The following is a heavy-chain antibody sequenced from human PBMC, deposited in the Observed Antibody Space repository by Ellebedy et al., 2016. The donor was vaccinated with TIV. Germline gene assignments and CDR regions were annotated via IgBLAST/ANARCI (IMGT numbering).Heavy chain of an antibody. V-gene: IGHV1-46*01. Sequence: AASVKVSCKASGHSFTSNYITWMRRAPGQGLEWLGIVDPTSGDTTFGQKFQGRVSMTRDTSTSTVSMQLSSLTSEDTAVYYCARGRDMGSLNFDSWGQGTLVAVSS. J-gene: IGHJ4*02. CDR1: GHSFTSNY. CDR2: VDPTSGDT. CDR3: ARGRDMGSLNFDS. D-gene: IGHD2-15*01.